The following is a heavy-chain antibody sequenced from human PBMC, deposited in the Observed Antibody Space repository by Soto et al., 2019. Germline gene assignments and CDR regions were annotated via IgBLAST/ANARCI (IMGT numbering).Heavy chain of an antibody. CDR3: ARHLSGAYPNSSWFDP. V-gene: IGHV4-31*03. D-gene: IGHD4-17*01. Sequence: QVQLQESGPGLGKPSETLSLTCTVSGGSVTTDVFHWNWIRQHPGKGLEWIGYITHNGRTYYNPSLGGRLSFSLDTSKSPFALGLTSVTAADTAIYYCARHLSGAYPNSSWFDPWGQGTLVTVSA. CDR2: ITHNGRT. J-gene: IGHJ5*02. CDR1: GGSVTTDVFH.